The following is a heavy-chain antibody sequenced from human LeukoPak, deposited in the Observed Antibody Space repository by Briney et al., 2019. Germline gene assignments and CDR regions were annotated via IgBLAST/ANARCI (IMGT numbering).Heavy chain of an antibody. Sequence: PSETLSLTCAVSGGSISTGAYSWSWIRQPPGLGLEWIGYMYHTGNTYYNPSLKSRVTISVDRSKNQSSLKLTSVTAADTAVYYCARDVTDDFWSGYYTWGQGTLVTVSS. J-gene: IGHJ5*02. V-gene: IGHV4-30-2*01. CDR1: GGSISTGAYS. D-gene: IGHD3-3*01. CDR3: ARDVTDDFWSGYYT. CDR2: MYHTGNT.